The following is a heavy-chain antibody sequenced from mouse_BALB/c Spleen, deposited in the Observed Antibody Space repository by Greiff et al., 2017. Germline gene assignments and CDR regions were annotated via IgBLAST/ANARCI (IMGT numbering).Heavy chain of an antibody. J-gene: IGHJ3*01. CDR2: IYPGNVNT. V-gene: IGHV1S56*01. D-gene: IGHD1-1*01. CDR1: GYTFTSYY. Sequence: QVQLQQSGPELVKPGASVRISCKASGYTFTSYYIHWVKQRPGQGLEWIGWIYPGNVNTKYNEKFKGKATLTADKSSSTAYMQLSSLTSEDSAVYFCARVYGSSWIAYWGQGTLVTVSA. CDR3: ARVYGSSWIAY.